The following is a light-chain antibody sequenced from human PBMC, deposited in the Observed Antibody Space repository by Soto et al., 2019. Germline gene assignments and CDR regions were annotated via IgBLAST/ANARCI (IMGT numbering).Light chain of an antibody. J-gene: IGKJ3*01. V-gene: IGKV3-11*01. Sequence: EIVLTQSPATLSLSPGERATLSCRASQSVGGFLAWYQQRSGQTPRLLIYDASKRAPGIPARFSGSGYGTDFTLTISSLEPEDFAVYSCQHRRNWLGTFGPGTTVHIK. CDR1: QSVGGF. CDR2: DAS. CDR3: QHRRNWLGT.